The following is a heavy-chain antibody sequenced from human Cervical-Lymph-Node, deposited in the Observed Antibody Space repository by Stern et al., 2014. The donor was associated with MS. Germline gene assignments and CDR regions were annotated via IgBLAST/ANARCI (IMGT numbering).Heavy chain of an antibody. Sequence: QVQLVQSGTEVKKPGASVKVSCKASGDTFGTYGVNWVRQAPGQRLEWLGWISGYKGNTNYAQRLQGRVTLTTDTSTTTAYMELRSLRSDDTAVYYCAIMGTNVIDVWGQGTTVTVSS. CDR1: GDTFGTYG. CDR3: AIMGTNVIDV. CDR2: ISGYKGNT. J-gene: IGHJ6*02. D-gene: IGHD5-18*01. V-gene: IGHV1-18*01.